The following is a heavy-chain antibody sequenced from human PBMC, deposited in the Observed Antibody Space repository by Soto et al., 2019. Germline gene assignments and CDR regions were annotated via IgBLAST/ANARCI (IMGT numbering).Heavy chain of an antibody. V-gene: IGHV1-69*10. Sequence: ASVKVSCKASGSTFSSYAISWVRQAPGQGLEWMGGIIPILGIANYAQNFQGRVTITADKSTITAYMELSSLRSEDKAVYYCARAYRYIVVVPDAIQDYYYGMDVWGQGTTVTVAS. CDR1: GSTFSSYA. CDR3: ARAYRYIVVVPDAIQDYYYGMDV. J-gene: IGHJ6*02. CDR2: IIPILGIA. D-gene: IGHD2-2*02.